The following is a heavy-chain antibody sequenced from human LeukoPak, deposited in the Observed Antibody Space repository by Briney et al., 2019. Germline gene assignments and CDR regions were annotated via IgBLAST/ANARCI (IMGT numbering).Heavy chain of an antibody. Sequence: SQTLSLTCAISGDSVSSNSAAWNWIRQSPSRGLEWLGKTYYRSKWYNDYAVSAKSRITINPDTSKNQFSLQLNSVTPEDTAVYYCARAGRYFDWFPFDYWGQGTLVTVSS. V-gene: IGHV6-1*01. D-gene: IGHD3-9*01. J-gene: IGHJ4*02. CDR3: ARAGRYFDWFPFDY. CDR2: TYYRSKWYN. CDR1: GDSVSSNSAA.